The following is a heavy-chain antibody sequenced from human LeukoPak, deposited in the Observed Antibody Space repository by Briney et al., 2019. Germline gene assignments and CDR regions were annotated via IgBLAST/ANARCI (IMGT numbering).Heavy chain of an antibody. CDR2: IYYSGST. D-gene: IGHD3-10*01. J-gene: IGHJ6*03. CDR1: GGSISSYY. V-gene: IGHV4-59*01. Sequence: SSETLSLTCTVSGGSISSYYWSWIRQPPGRGLEWIGYIYYSGSTNYNPSLKSRVTISVDTSKNQFSLKLSSVTAADTAVYYCARVSGTYYYYYMDVWGKGTTVTVSS. CDR3: ARVSGTYYYYYMDV.